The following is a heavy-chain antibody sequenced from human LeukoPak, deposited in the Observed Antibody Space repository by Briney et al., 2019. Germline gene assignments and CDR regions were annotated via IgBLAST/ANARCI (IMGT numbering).Heavy chain of an antibody. J-gene: IGHJ4*02. D-gene: IGHD2-2*01. Sequence: GGSLRLSCAASGFTFRTYWMHWVRQAPGKGLVWVSRINGDGSSTNYADSVKGRFTISRDNGKNMVYLQMNSLRDEDAAVYYCARDEAYQLLLWGQGTLVTVSS. CDR3: ARDEAYQLLL. CDR2: INGDGSST. V-gene: IGHV3-74*01. CDR1: GFTFRTYW.